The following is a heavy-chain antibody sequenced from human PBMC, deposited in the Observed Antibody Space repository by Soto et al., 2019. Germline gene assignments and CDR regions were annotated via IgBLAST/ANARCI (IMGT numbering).Heavy chain of an antibody. D-gene: IGHD2-2*02. Sequence: GGSLILSCAASGFTFSDFYMSWFRQAPGKGLEWVSYISSSSGYTNYADSVKGRFTISRDNAKNSLYLQMNSLRAEDTALYYCARDIVVIPTARPNDAFDIWGQGTMVTVSS. J-gene: IGHJ3*02. CDR1: GFTFSDFY. CDR2: ISSSSGYT. V-gene: IGHV3-11*05. CDR3: ARDIVVIPTARPNDAFDI.